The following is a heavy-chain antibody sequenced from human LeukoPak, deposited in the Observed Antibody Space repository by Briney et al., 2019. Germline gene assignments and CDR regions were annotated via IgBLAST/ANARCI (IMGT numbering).Heavy chain of an antibody. V-gene: IGHV3-30-3*01. Sequence: GGSLRLSCAASGFTFSSYAVHWVRQAPGKGLEWVAVIAYDGSNKYHADSVKGRFTISRDNSKNTLYLQMSSLRAEDTAVYYCAKAPPYKKYFDYWGQGTLVTVSS. J-gene: IGHJ4*02. CDR2: IAYDGSNK. CDR3: AKAPPYKKYFDY. CDR1: GFTFSSYA. D-gene: IGHD1-1*01.